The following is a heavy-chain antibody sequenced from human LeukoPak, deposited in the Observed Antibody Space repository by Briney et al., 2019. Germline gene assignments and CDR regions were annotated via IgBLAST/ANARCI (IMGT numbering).Heavy chain of an antibody. Sequence: SQTLSLTCTVPGGSISSGGYYWSWIRQPPGKGLEWIGYIYHSGSTYYNPSLKSRVTISVDRSKNQFSLKLSSVTAADTAVYYCARGRTDGGGPRDILTGYYLGSFGRYFDLWGRGTLVTVSS. CDR1: GGSISSGGYY. CDR3: ARGRTDGGGPRDILTGYYLGSFGRYFDL. CDR2: IYHSGST. D-gene: IGHD3-9*01. J-gene: IGHJ2*01. V-gene: IGHV4-30-2*01.